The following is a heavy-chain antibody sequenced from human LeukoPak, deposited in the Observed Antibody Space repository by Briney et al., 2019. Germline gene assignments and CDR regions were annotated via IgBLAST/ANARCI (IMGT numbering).Heavy chain of an antibody. D-gene: IGHD3-3*01. CDR1: GYTFTCYY. J-gene: IGHJ3*02. CDR3: ARERMYYDFWSGYYRPGRDAFDI. V-gene: IGHV1-2*02. Sequence: ASVKVSCKASGYTFTCYYMHWVRQAPGQGLEWMGWINPNSGGTNYAQKLQGRVTMTRDTSISTAYMELSRLRSDDTAVYYCARERMYYDFWSGYYRPGRDAFDIWGQGTMVTVSS. CDR2: INPNSGGT.